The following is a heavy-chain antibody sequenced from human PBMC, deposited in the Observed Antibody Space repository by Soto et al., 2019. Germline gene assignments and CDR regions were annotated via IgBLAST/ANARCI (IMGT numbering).Heavy chain of an antibody. Sequence: QITLKESGPTLVKPTQTLTPTCTFSGFSLSTTEVGVAWIRQPPGKALEWLALIYWDDDKRYSPSLKSRLTITKDTSKNQVVLRMTNMDPVDTATYYCAHRFDWYYFDYWGQGILVTVSS. CDR2: IYWDDDK. J-gene: IGHJ4*02. CDR1: GFSLSTTEVG. CDR3: AHRFDWYYFDY. D-gene: IGHD3-9*01. V-gene: IGHV2-5*02.